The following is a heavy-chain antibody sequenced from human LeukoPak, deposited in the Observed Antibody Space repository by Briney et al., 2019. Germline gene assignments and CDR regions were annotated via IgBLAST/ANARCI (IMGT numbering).Heavy chain of an antibody. J-gene: IGHJ6*04. D-gene: IGHD4-17*01. V-gene: IGHV3-48*03. CDR3: ASLTTGDV. Sequence: GGSLRLSCAASGFTFSSYELNWVRQAPGKGLEWVSYISSSGSTIKYADSVKGRFTISRGSAKNSLYLQMNSLRAEDTAVYYCASLTTGDVWGKGTTVTVSS. CDR2: ISSSGSTI. CDR1: GFTFSSYE.